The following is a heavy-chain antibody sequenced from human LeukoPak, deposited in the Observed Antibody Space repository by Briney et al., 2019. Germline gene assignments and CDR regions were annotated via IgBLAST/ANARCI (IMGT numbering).Heavy chain of an antibody. Sequence: ASVKVSCKASGGTFSSYAISWVRQAPGQGLEWMGGIIPIFGTANYAQKFRGRVTITTDESTSTAYMELSSLRSEDTAVYYCASRYCTNGVCSGYYYYYMDVWGKGTTVTVSS. CDR3: ASRYCTNGVCSGYYYYYMDV. CDR2: IIPIFGTA. CDR1: GGTFSSYA. J-gene: IGHJ6*03. D-gene: IGHD2-8*01. V-gene: IGHV1-69*05.